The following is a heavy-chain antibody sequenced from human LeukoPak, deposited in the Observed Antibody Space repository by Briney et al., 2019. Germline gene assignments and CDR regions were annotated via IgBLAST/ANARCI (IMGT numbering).Heavy chain of an antibody. V-gene: IGHV1-46*01. Sequence: VASVKVSCKASGYTFTNYYMHWVRQAPGQGLEWMGIINPSGGSTSYAQKLQGRVTMTTDTSTSTAYMELRSLRSDDTAVYYCARVLVGSGWYGGGFYFDYWGQGTLVTVSS. CDR3: ARVLVGSGWYGGGFYFDY. CDR2: INPSGGST. CDR1: GYTFTNYY. D-gene: IGHD6-19*01. J-gene: IGHJ4*02.